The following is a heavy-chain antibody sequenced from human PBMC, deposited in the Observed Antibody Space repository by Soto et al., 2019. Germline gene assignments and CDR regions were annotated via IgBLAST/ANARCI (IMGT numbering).Heavy chain of an antibody. D-gene: IGHD3-22*01. CDR3: ARPRYYSDSSGYYSDAFDI. CDR1: GYSFTSYW. V-gene: IGHV5-51*01. J-gene: IGHJ3*02. Sequence: PGESLKISCKGSGYSFTSYWIGWVRQMPGKGLEWMGIIYPGDSDTRYSPSFQGQVTISADKSISTAYLQWSSLKASDTAMYYCARPRYYSDSSGYYSDAFDIWAQGTMVTVSS. CDR2: IYPGDSDT.